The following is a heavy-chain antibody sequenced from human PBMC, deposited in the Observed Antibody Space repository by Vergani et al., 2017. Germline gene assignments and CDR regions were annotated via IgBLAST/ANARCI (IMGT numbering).Heavy chain of an antibody. CDR2: IYWNDDK. Sequence: QITLKESGPTLVKPTQTLTLTCTFSGFSLSTSGVGVGWIRQPPGKALEWLALIYWNDDKRYSPSLKSRLTITKDTSKNQVVLTMTNMDPVDTATYYCARIQRPFGVVIIDYWGQGTLVTVSS. V-gene: IGHV2-5*01. J-gene: IGHJ4*02. CDR3: ARIQRPFGVVIIDY. D-gene: IGHD3-3*01. CDR1: GFSLSTSGVG.